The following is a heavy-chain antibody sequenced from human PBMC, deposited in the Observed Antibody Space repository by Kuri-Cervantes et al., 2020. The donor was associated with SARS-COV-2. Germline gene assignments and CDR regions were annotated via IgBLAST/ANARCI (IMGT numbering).Heavy chain of an antibody. CDR3: ARALTPADFDY. J-gene: IGHJ4*02. CDR2: IFYTGIT. V-gene: IGHV4-34*12. D-gene: IGHD4-23*01. Sequence: SETLSLTCAVYGGSFSGYYWSWIRQPPEKGLEWIGYIFYTGITDYNPSLKSRVTISLDTSKNQFSLKLSSVTAADTAVYYCARALTPADFDYWGQGTLVTVSS. CDR1: GGSFSGYY.